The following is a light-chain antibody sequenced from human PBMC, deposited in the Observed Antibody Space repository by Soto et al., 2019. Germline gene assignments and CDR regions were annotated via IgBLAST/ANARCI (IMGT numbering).Light chain of an antibody. CDR3: QQYSTYSHT. Sequence: DIQMTQSPSTLSASVGDRVTITCRASQSISNWLAWYQQKPGKAPKLLIYRSSAVESGDPPRLSGSESGTEFTLTISTLQTDDCATYYCQQYSTYSHTFGKGTKLEI. CDR1: QSISNW. J-gene: IGKJ2*01. V-gene: IGKV1-5*03. CDR2: RSS.